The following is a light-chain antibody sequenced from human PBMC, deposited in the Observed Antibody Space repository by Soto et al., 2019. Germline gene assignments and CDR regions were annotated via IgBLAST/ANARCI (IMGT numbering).Light chain of an antibody. CDR1: QNVYNN. V-gene: IGKV3-15*01. CDR3: QQCRNWPLT. Sequence: EIVMTQSPATLSVSPGEGATLSCKASQNVYNNLAWYQQRPGQPPRLLIHDASTRATGISARFSGSGYGTEFTLTISSLQSEGFAVYFCQQCRNWPLTFGGGTKVEIK. CDR2: DAS. J-gene: IGKJ4*01.